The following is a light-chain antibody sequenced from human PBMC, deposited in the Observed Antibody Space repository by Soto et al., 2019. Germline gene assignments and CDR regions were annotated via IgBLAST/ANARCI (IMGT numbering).Light chain of an antibody. CDR2: GAS. J-gene: IGKJ1*01. CDR1: QNVGNN. Sequence: EIVMTQSPATLSVSPGERATLSCRASQNVGNNLVWYQQKPGQAPRLLIYGASSRAIHTPDRFSGSGSGTDFTLTISGLEPEDFAVYYCQHFGNSLWTFGQGTKVDI. CDR3: QHFGNSLWT. V-gene: IGKV3D-15*01.